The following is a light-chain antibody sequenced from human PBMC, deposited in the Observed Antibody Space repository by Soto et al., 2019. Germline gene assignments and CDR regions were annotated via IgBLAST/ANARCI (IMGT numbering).Light chain of an antibody. CDR2: IAS. CDR3: QQSKTFPLT. J-gene: IGKJ4*01. Sequence: DIQMTQSPSSVSASVGDRVTITCRASQDINSWLTWYQQKPGKAPKVLIYIASRLQSGVPSRFSGRGSGTDFSLTISNLQPEDFATCFCQQSKTFPLTFGGGTKVDIK. CDR1: QDINSW. V-gene: IGKV1-12*01.